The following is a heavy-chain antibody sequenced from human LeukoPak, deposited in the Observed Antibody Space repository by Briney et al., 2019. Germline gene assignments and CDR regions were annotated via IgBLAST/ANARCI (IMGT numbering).Heavy chain of an antibody. CDR2: INSDGSST. CDR1: GFTFSSYS. V-gene: IGHV3-74*01. Sequence: PGGSLRLSCAASGFTFSSYSMSWVRQAPGKGLVWVSRINSDGSSTYSADSVKGRFTISRDNAKNTLYLEMNSLRAEDTAMYYCARDKYGGNSNAFDLWGQGTMVTVSS. D-gene: IGHD4-23*01. J-gene: IGHJ3*01. CDR3: ARDKYGGNSNAFDL.